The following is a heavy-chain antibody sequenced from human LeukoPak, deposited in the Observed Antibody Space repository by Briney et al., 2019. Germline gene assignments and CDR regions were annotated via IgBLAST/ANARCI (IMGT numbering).Heavy chain of an antibody. CDR1: GFTFSSYD. J-gene: IGHJ4*02. CDR3: AKEGSGSYGDY. V-gene: IGHV3-23*01. Sequence: GGSLRLSCAASGFTFSSYDMSWVRQAPGKGLEWVSAISGSGGRTYSADSVKGRFTIPRDNSKNTLYLQMNSLRAEDTAVYYCAKEGSGSYGDYWGQGTLVTVSS. D-gene: IGHD1-26*01. CDR2: ISGSGGRT.